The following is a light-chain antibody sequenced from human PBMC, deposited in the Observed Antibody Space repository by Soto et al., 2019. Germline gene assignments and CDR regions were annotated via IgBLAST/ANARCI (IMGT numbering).Light chain of an antibody. V-gene: IGKV1-39*01. CDR2: GAS. Sequence: IQMTQSPSSLSASVGDSVTVTCRASQSINIYLNWYQQKPGKAPTLLIYGASSLQSGVPSMFTGGGSRTDFTLTISSLQPEDFATYYCQQSYRSPYTFCQGTKLEIK. CDR1: QSINIY. CDR3: QQSYRSPYT. J-gene: IGKJ2*01.